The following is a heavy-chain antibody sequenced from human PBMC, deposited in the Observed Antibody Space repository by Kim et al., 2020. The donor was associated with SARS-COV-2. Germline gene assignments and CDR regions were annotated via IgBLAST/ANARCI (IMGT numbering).Heavy chain of an antibody. CDR2: IYSGGTST. CDR3: VRDLTGYYFDC. J-gene: IGHJ4*02. D-gene: IGHD3-9*01. Sequence: GGSLRLSCTASVFTFNNFAMSWVRQAPGKGLEWVSVIYSGGTSTYYADSVKGRFTVSRDNSKNTLYLQMSSLRADDTALYYCVRDLTGYYFDCWGQGTLVTVSS. V-gene: IGHV3-23*03. CDR1: VFTFNNFA.